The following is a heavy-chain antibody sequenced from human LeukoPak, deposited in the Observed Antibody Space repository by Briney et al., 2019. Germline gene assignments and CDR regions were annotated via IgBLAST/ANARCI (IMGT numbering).Heavy chain of an antibody. CDR3: AELGITMIGGV. D-gene: IGHD3-10*02. CDR2: ISSSGSTI. V-gene: IGHV3-48*03. Sequence: GGSLRLSCAASGFTCSSYEMNWVRQAPGKGLEWVSYISSSGSTIYYADSVKGRFTISRDNAKNSLYLQMNSLRAEDTAVYYCAELGITMIGGVWGKGTTVTISS. J-gene: IGHJ6*04. CDR1: GFTCSSYE.